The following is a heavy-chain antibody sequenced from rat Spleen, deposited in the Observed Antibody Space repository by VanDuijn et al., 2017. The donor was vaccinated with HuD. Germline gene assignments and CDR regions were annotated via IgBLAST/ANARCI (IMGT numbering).Heavy chain of an antibody. Sequence: EVQLVESGGGSVQPGRSLKLSCAASGFTFSDYYMTWVRQAPAKGLEWVASISSDGSSTYYRDYVKGRFTISRDNAKSTLYLQMDSLSSEDTATYYCARALSYFDYWGQGVMVTVSS. CDR2: ISSDGSST. CDR1: GFTFSDYY. J-gene: IGHJ2*01. D-gene: IGHD3-1*01. V-gene: IGHV5-7*01. CDR3: ARALSYFDY.